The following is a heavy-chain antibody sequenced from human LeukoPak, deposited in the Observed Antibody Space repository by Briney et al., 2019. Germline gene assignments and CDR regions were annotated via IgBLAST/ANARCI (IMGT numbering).Heavy chain of an antibody. V-gene: IGHV3-23*01. CDR2: LSGNVHNP. CDR3: AKDNYGRYDL. Sequence: PGGSLRLSCAASGFIFTNYGMAWVRQAPGKGLEWVSGLSGNVHNPYYADSVKGRFTISRDNSKNTLYLEMNSLRAEDTATYFCAKDNYGRYDLWGPGTLVTVSS. J-gene: IGHJ5*02. D-gene: IGHD3-10*01. CDR1: GFIFTNYG.